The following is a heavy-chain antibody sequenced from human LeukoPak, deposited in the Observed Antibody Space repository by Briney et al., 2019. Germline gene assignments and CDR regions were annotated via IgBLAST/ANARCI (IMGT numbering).Heavy chain of an antibody. V-gene: IGHV4-31*03. J-gene: IGHJ5*02. CDR2: IYYSGST. CDR1: GGSISSSCYY. D-gene: IGHD2-2*01. CDR3: ARAYCSSTSCYFPHWFDP. Sequence: PSETLSLTCTVSGGSISSSCYYWSWIRQHPGKGLEWIGYIYYSGSTYYNPSLKSRVTISVDTSKNQFSLKLSSVTAADTAVYYCARAYCSSTSCYFPHWFDPWGQGTLVTVSS.